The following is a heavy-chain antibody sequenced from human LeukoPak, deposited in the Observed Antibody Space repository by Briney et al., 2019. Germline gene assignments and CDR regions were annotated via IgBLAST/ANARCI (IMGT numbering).Heavy chain of an antibody. V-gene: IGHV3-11*04. CDR3: AREKMGVGYYMDV. J-gene: IGHJ6*03. D-gene: IGHD1-26*01. CDR1: GGSFSGYY. CDR2: ISSSGSTI. Sequence: LSLTCAVYGGSFSGYYWSWVRQAPGKGLEWVSYISSSGSTIYYADSVKGRFTISRDNAKNSLYLQMNSLRAEDTAVYYCAREKMGVGYYMDVWGRGTTVTISS.